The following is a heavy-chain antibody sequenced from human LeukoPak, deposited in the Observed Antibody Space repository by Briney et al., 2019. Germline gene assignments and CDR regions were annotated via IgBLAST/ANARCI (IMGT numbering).Heavy chain of an antibody. CDR1: GFTFSSYA. Sequence: GGSLRLSCAASGFTFSSYAMSWVRQAPGKGLEWVSAISGSGGSTYYADSVKGRFTISRDNSKNTLYLQVNSLRAEDTAVYYCAKDTPRDGGQYYFDYWGQGTLVTVSS. J-gene: IGHJ4*02. CDR3: AKDTPRDGGQYYFDY. CDR2: ISGSGGST. V-gene: IGHV3-23*01. D-gene: IGHD4-23*01.